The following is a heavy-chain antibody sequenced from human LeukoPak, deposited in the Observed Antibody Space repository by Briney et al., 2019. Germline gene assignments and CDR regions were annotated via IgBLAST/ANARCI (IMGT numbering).Heavy chain of an antibody. V-gene: IGHV3-23*01. J-gene: IGHJ5*02. CDR2: ISGSDGST. D-gene: IGHD3-22*01. Sequence: PGGSLRLSCAASGFTFSSYTVGWVRQAPGKGLEWVSAISGSDGSTHYAESVKGRFTVSRDNSKSTLYLQMNSLRAEDTAVYYCAKDPYYDSSGYYDHWGQGTLVTVSS. CDR3: AKDPYYDSSGYYDH. CDR1: GFTFSSYT.